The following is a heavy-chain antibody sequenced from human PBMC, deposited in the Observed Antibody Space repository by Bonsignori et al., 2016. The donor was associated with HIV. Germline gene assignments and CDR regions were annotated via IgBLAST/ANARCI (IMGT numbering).Heavy chain of an antibody. V-gene: IGHV4-4*07. Sequence: SETLSLTCTVSGGSISSYYWSWIRQPAGKGLEWIGRIYTSGSTNYNPSLKSRVTMSVDTSKNQFSLKLSSVTAADTAVYYCARSKAIQRIFNWDDAFDIWGQGTMVTVSS. CDR2: IYTSGST. CDR3: ARSKAIQRIFNWDDAFDI. J-gene: IGHJ3*02. CDR1: GGSISSYY. D-gene: IGHD7-27*01.